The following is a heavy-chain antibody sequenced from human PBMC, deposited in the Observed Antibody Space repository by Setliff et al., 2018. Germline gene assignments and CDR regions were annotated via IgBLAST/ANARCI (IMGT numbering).Heavy chain of an antibody. CDR2: IRYDGSSK. CDR1: GFTFYNYA. V-gene: IGHV3-30*02. J-gene: IGHJ5*02. CDR3: AKDSHEFWSGNYKNWVDP. Sequence: GESLTLSCAASGFTFYNYAMHWVRQAPGKGLEWVAVIRYDGSSKYYGDSVKGRFTISRDNSKNTLYLQMNSLRAEDTAVYYCAKDSHEFWSGNYKNWVDPWGQGTLVTVSS. D-gene: IGHD3-3*01.